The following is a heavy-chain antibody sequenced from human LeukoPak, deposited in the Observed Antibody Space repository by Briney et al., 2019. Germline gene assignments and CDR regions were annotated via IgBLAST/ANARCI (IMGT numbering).Heavy chain of an antibody. D-gene: IGHD6-19*01. Sequence: PGGSLRLSCAASGFTFSNYWMHWVRQAPGKGLVWVSRINSDGSSATYADSVKGRFTISRDNAKNTMSLQMNSLRAEDTAVYYCASVLASGWHPYYYSYGMDVWGQGTTVTVSS. CDR2: INSDGSSA. V-gene: IGHV3-74*01. J-gene: IGHJ6*02. CDR1: GFTFSNYW. CDR3: ASVLASGWHPYYYSYGMDV.